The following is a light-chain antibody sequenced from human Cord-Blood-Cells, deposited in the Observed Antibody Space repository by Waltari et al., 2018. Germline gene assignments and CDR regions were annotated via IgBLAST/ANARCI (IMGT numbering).Light chain of an antibody. J-gene: IGLJ3*02. V-gene: IGLV2-23*01. CDR3: CSYAGSSTLV. CDR2: DGS. CDR1: SSDVGSYNL. Sequence: QSALTQPASVSGSPAQSITISCTGTSSDVGSYNLVSWYQQHPGKAPKLMIDDGSKRPSGVSNRVSGSKSGNTASLTISGLQAEDEADYYCCSYAGSSTLVFGGGTKRTVL.